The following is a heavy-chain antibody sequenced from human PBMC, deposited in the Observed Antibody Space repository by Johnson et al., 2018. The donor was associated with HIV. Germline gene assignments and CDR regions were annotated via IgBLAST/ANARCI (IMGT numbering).Heavy chain of an antibody. V-gene: IGHV3-30*19. CDR3: ARVMGATQVMGAFDI. J-gene: IGHJ3*02. CDR2: ISYDGSNK. Sequence: QEKLVESGGGVVQPGRSLRLSCAASGFTFNSYGMHWVRQAPGKGLAWVAVISYDGSNKYYADSVKGRFTISRDNSKNTLYLQMNSLRAEDTAVYYCARVMGATQVMGAFDIWGQGTMVTVSS. D-gene: IGHD1-26*01. CDR1: GFTFNSYG.